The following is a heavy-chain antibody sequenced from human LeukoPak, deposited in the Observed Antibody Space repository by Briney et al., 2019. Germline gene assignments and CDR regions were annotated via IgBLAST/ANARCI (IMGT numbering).Heavy chain of an antibody. CDR1: GFTFSSYW. CDR2: VKQVGSEK. D-gene: IGHD1-26*01. V-gene: IGHV3-7*03. CDR3: AKAGSSRFDY. Sequence: PGGSLRLSCAASGFTFSSYWMSWVRQAPGKGLEWVADVKQVGSEKYYVDSVKGLFTISKDNSKNKLYLQINSLRAEDTAIYYCAKAGSSRFDYWGQGTLVTVSS. J-gene: IGHJ4*02.